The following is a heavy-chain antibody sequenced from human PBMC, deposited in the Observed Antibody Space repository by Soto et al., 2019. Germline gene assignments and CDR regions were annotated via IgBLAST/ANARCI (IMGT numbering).Heavy chain of an antibody. CDR1: GFTFSSYG. CDR3: AKDREWFASGSPPYYGMDV. CDR2: ISYDGSNK. Sequence: VQLLESGGGLVQPGGSLRLSCAASGFTFSSYGMHWVRQAPGKGLEWVAVISYDGSNKYYADSVKGRFTISRDNSKNTLYLQMNSLRAEDTAVYYCAKDREWFASGSPPYYGMDVWGQGTTVTVSS. D-gene: IGHD1-26*01. V-gene: IGHV3-30*18. J-gene: IGHJ6*02.